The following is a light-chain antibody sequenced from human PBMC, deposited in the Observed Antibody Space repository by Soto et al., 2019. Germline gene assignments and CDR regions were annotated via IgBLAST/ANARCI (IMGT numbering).Light chain of an antibody. V-gene: IGLV2-14*01. Sequence: QSGLPQPASVSVSPGQSITISCTGTSSDVGAYNYVSWYQQHPGKALKFLIYEVNNRPSGVSDRFSGSKSGNTASLTISALQAEDEADYYCASYAPGGTYVYGTGIQVTL. CDR1: SSDVGAYNY. CDR2: EVN. CDR3: ASYAPGGTYV. J-gene: IGLJ1*01.